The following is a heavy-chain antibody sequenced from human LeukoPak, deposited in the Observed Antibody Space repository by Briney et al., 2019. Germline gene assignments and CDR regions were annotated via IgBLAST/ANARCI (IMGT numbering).Heavy chain of an antibody. J-gene: IGHJ4*02. D-gene: IGHD2/OR15-2a*01. CDR2: INSDGSIT. CDR1: GFTFSSYW. V-gene: IGHV3-74*01. Sequence: GGSLRLSCAASGFTFSSYWMHWVRQAPGKGLVWVSRINSDGSITTYADSVKGRVTISRDNAKNTLYLQMNSLRAEDTAVYYCARAFTAADDYWGQGTLVTVSS. CDR3: ARAFTAADDY.